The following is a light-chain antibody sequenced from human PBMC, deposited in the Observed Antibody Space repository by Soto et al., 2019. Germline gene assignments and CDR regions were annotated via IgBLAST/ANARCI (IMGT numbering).Light chain of an antibody. CDR1: KSIGVW. Sequence: DIQLTQSPSTLSASVGDRVTITCRASKSIGVWLTWYQQKPGKAPKFLIYKTSTLESGVPSRFSGSGSVTEFTLTISSLQPDDFATSHCQYYDKYSWTFGQGPKVEIK. V-gene: IGKV1-5*03. CDR3: QYYDKYSWT. J-gene: IGKJ1*01. CDR2: KTS.